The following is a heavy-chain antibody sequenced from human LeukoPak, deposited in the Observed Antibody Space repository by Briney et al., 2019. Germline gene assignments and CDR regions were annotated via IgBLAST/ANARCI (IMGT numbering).Heavy chain of an antibody. J-gene: IGHJ4*02. CDR2: IIPIFGTA. V-gene: IGHV1-69*13. Sequence: ASVNVSCKASGGTFSSYAISWVRQAPGQGLEWMGGIIPIFGTANYAQKFQGRVTITADESTSTAYMELSSLRSEDTAVYYCARHDSSGYYGFDYWGQGTLVTVSS. D-gene: IGHD3-22*01. CDR3: ARHDSSGYYGFDY. CDR1: GGTFSSYA.